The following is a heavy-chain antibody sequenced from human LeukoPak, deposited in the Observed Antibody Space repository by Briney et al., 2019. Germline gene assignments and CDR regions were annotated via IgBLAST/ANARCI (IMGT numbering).Heavy chain of an antibody. J-gene: IGHJ4*02. D-gene: IGHD5-18*01. CDR2: ISSSSSTI. V-gene: IGHV3-48*01. CDR3: AKDRVLAGYSYGDFDY. CDR1: GFTFSSYS. Sequence: HPGGSLRLSCAASGFTFSSYSMNWVRQAPGKGLERVSYISSSSSTIYYADSVKGRFTISRDNAKNSLYLQMNSLRAEDTAVYYCAKDRVLAGYSYGDFDYWGQGTLVTVSS.